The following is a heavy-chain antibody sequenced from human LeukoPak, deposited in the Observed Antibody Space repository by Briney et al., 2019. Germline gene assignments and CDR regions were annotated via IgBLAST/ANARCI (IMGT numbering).Heavy chain of an antibody. CDR2: INPSGGST. Sequence: ASVKVSCKASGYTFTNYGISWLRQAPGQGLEWMGIINPSGGSTSYAQKFQGRVTMTRDTSTSTVYMELSSLRSEDTAVYYCAREGAGWGSITMVRGVLYYMDVWGKGTTVTVSS. CDR1: GYTFTNYG. V-gene: IGHV1-46*01. D-gene: IGHD3-10*01. CDR3: AREGAGWGSITMVRGVLYYMDV. J-gene: IGHJ6*03.